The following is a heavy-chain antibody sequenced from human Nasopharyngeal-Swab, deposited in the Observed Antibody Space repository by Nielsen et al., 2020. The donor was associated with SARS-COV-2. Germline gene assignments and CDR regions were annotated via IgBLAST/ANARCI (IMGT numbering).Heavy chain of an antibody. Sequence: GESLKISCKASGYSFINYWIGWVRQKPGKGLEWMGIIYPGNSQTKYSPTLQGQVTISAERSINTVYLQWKTLKASDSAVYFCARRAARDGYNYEVDPWGQGTLVTVSS. J-gene: IGHJ5*01. CDR1: GYSFINYW. CDR2: IYPGNSQT. CDR3: ARRAARDGYNYEVDP. D-gene: IGHD5-24*01. V-gene: IGHV5-51*01.